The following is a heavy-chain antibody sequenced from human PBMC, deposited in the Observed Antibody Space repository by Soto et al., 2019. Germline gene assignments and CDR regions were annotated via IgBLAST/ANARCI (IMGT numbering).Heavy chain of an antibody. J-gene: IGHJ6*02. Sequence: QLQLQESGPGLVKPSETLSLSCTVSGGSITSSFYWAWIRQPPGKGLEWIGSIYGTGNTYYNPSLKVRVTISADTSKNQFSLNLISVTAADTAVYYCRSSSRYSTDVWGQGAPVTVSS. D-gene: IGHD6-13*01. CDR2: IYGTGNT. CDR1: GGSITSSFY. V-gene: IGHV4-39*01. CDR3: RSSSRYSTDV.